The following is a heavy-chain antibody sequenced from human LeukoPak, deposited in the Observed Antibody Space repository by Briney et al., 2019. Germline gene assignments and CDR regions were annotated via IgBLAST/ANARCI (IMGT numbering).Heavy chain of an antibody. CDR1: GFTFSSYG. V-gene: IGHV3-33*01. J-gene: IGHJ4*02. CDR3: ARDHGYCSGGSCYYFDY. CDR2: IWYDGSNK. D-gene: IGHD2-15*01. Sequence: SLRLSCAASGFTFSSYGMHWVRQAPGKGLEWVAVIWYDGSNKYYADSVKGRFTISRDNSKNTLYLQMNSLRAEDTAVYYCARDHGYCSGGSCYYFDYWGQGTLVTVSS.